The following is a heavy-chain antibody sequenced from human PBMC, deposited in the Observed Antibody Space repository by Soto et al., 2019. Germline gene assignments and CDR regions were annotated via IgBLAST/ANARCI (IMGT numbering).Heavy chain of an antibody. CDR2: ISYDGSNK. CDR1: GFTFSSYV. V-gene: IGHV3-30*18. CDR3: AKDKEAYYYSYYMDV. J-gene: IGHJ6*02. Sequence: PGGSLILSCGASGFTFSSYVMHWVRQAPGKGLEWVAVISYDGSNKYYADSVKGRFTISRDNSKNTLYLQMNSLRAEDTAVYYCAKDKEAYYYSYYMDVWGQGTTVTVSS.